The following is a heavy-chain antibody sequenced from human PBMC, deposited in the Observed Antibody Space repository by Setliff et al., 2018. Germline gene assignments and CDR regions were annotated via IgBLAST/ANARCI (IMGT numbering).Heavy chain of an antibody. CDR1: GFSFSDYS. CDR2: ISSSSTYI. J-gene: IGHJ4*02. D-gene: IGHD3-3*01. Sequence: GGSLRLSCAASGFSFSDYSMNWVRQAPGKGLEWVSSISSSSTYIYYADSVKGRFTISRDNAKNSLYLQMNSLRGEDTAVYYCAKVGIFGGGYFDFWGQGTLVTVSS. V-gene: IGHV3-21*01. CDR3: AKVGIFGGGYFDF.